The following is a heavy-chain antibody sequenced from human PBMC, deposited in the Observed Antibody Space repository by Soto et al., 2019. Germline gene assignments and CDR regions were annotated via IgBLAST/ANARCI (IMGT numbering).Heavy chain of an antibody. Sequence: AGGSLRLSCAASGFTFSSYAMDWVRQAPGKGLEWVAVISYDGSNKYYADSVKGRFTISRDNSKNTLYLQMNSLRAEDTAVYYCARVPRGYSYGYSPYYYYYGMDVWGQGTTVTVSS. CDR2: ISYDGSNK. CDR1: GFTFSSYA. CDR3: ARVPRGYSYGYSPYYYYYGMDV. V-gene: IGHV3-30-3*01. D-gene: IGHD5-18*01. J-gene: IGHJ6*02.